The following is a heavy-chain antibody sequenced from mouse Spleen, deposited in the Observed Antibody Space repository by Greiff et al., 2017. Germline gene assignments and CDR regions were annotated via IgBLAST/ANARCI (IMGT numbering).Heavy chain of an antibody. J-gene: IGHJ1*01. CDR2: IYPRSGNT. CDR3: ARWDYYDGSYEWYFDV. Sequence: QVQLQQSGAELARPGASVKLSCKASGYTFTSYGISWVKQRTGQGLEWIGEIYPRSGNTYYNEKFKGKATLTADKSSSTAYMELRSLTSEDSAVYFCARWDYYDGSYEWYFDVWGAGTTVTVSS. CDR1: GYTFTSYG. V-gene: IGHV1-81*01. D-gene: IGHD1-1*01.